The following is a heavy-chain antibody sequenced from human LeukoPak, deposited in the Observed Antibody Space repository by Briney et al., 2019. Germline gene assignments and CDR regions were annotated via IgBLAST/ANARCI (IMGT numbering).Heavy chain of an antibody. CDR1: GFTFSSYE. Sequence: GSLRLSCAASGFTFSSYEMNWIRQPPGKGLEWIGEINHSGSTNYNPSLKSRVTISVDTSKNQFSLKLSSVTAADTAVYYCARGTVGATPLDYWGQGTLVTVSS. CDR2: INHSGST. J-gene: IGHJ4*02. D-gene: IGHD1-26*01. CDR3: ARGTVGATPLDY. V-gene: IGHV4-34*01.